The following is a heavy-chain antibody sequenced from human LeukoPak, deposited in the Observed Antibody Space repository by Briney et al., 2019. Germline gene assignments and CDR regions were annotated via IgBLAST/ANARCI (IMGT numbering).Heavy chain of an antibody. V-gene: IGHV3-21*01. CDR1: GFTFSTYN. CDR2: ISTSSSYI. J-gene: IGHJ4*02. CDR3: ARDSLHPSSLHYYFDY. Sequence: GSLRLSCAASGFTFSTYNMNWVRQAPGKGLEWVSSISTSSSYIYYADSVKGRFSSSRDNARNSLYLQMNSLRAEDTAVYFCARDSLHPSSLHYYFDYWGQGILVTVSS. D-gene: IGHD6-6*01.